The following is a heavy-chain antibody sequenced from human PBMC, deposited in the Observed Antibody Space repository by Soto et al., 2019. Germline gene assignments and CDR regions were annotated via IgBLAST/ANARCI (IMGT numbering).Heavy chain of an antibody. V-gene: IGHV3-21*01. CDR2: ISTSSSYI. J-gene: IGHJ6*02. CDR3: ARASGVDTAHGMDV. CDR1: EFTFSRYN. Sequence: PGGSLRLSCAASEFTFSRYNMIWVRQAPGKGLEWVSSISTSSSYIYYADSAKGRFTISRDNAKNSLYLQMNSLRADDTAMYYCARASGVDTAHGMDVWGQGTTVTVSS. D-gene: IGHD5-18*01.